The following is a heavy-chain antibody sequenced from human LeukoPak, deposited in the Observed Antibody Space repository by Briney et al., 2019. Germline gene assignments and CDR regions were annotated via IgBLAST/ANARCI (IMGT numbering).Heavy chain of an antibody. D-gene: IGHD6-19*01. CDR1: GYRFPTYW. CDR2: IYPGDSET. Sequence: GESLKISWKASGYRFPTYWIGWVRQMPGKGLEWMGIIYPGDSETRYSPSFQGQVTISADKSISTLYLQWNSLKVSDTAMYYCSRGLYASGWFIDYWGQGTLVTVSS. V-gene: IGHV5-51*01. J-gene: IGHJ4*02. CDR3: SRGLYASGWFIDY.